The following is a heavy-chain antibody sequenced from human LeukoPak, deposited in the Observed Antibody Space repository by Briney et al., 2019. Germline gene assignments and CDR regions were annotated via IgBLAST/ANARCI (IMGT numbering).Heavy chain of an antibody. V-gene: IGHV3-30-3*01. CDR1: GFTFGTYA. CDR2: ISYDGSKR. J-gene: IGHJ4*02. D-gene: IGHD3-22*01. Sequence: GRSLRLSCAASGFTFGTYAVHWVRQAPGKGLEWVAVISYDGSKRYYADSVKGRFTISRDNSKNAFLQMNSLRAEDTAVYYCARDYDTSGSYFDFFDYWGQGTLVTVSS. CDR3: ARDYDTSGSYFDFFDY.